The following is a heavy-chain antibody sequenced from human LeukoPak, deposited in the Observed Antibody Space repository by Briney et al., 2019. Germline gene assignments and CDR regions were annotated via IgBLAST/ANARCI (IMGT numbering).Heavy chain of an antibody. V-gene: IGHV3-66*02. D-gene: IGHD3-9*01. Sequence: GGSLRLSCAASGFIVKNRYMSWVRQAPGKGLEWVAVIYSGGTTHYAESVRGRFTISGDNSQNTMHLQMNSLTADDTAMYYCARGGEDVQYLDKKRSFDIWGLGTMVTVSS. CDR2: IYSGGTT. CDR1: GFIVKNRY. J-gene: IGHJ3*02. CDR3: ARGGEDVQYLDKKRSFDI.